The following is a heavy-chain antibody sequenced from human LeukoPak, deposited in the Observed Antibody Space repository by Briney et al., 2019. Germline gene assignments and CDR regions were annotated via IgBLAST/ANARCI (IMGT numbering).Heavy chain of an antibody. CDR2: IYTSGST. D-gene: IGHD4-23*01. CDR3: ARDPLPTVVTLGQAFDI. V-gene: IGHV4-61*02. Sequence: PSETLSLTCTVSGGSISSGSYYWSWIRQPAGKGLEWIGRIYTSGSTNYNPSLKSRVTISVDTSKNQFSLKLSSVTAADTAVYYCARDPLPTVVTLGQAFDIWGQGTMVTVSS. CDR1: GGSISSGSYY. J-gene: IGHJ3*02.